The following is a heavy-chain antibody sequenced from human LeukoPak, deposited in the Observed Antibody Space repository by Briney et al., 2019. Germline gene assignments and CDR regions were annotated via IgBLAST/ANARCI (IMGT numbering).Heavy chain of an antibody. J-gene: IGHJ4*02. V-gene: IGHV5-51*01. CDR3: ARQRRSSGWPNDY. CDR2: IYSDDSDT. CDR1: GYSFTSYW. Sequence: GESLKISFKGSGYSFTSYWIAWGRQMPGKGLEWMGIIYSDDSDTRYSPSFQGQVTITANKSISTAYLQWSSLKASDNAMYYCARQRRSSGWPNDYWGQGTLVTVSS. D-gene: IGHD6-19*01.